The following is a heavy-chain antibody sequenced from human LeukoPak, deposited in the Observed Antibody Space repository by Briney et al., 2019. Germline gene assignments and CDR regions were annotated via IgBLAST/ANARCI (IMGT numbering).Heavy chain of an antibody. J-gene: IGHJ4*02. CDR1: GFTFSSYA. CDR3: AKYGASTETHDY. V-gene: IGHV3-23*01. CDR2: ISGSGGST. Sequence: PGGSLRLSCTASGFTFSSYAMSWVRQAPGKGLEWVSAISGSGGSTYYADSVKGRFTISRDNSKNTLYLQMNSLRAEDTAVYYGAKYGASTETHDYWGQGTLVTVSS. D-gene: IGHD1-26*01.